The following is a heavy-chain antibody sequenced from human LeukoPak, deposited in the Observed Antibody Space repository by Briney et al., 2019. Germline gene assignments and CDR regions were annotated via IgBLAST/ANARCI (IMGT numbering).Heavy chain of an antibody. Sequence: PGGSLRLSCVVSGLNFSSNGMHWVRQAPGKGLGWVAVISQDGSFKHYVDSVMGRFTISRDNSKSTLFLQMSSLRVEDTALYYCASFHMYCSGGSCYDHGMDVWGQGTMVTVSS. V-gene: IGHV3-30*03. CDR1: GLNFSSNG. CDR2: ISQDGSFK. J-gene: IGHJ6*02. CDR3: ASFHMYCSGGSCYDHGMDV. D-gene: IGHD2-15*01.